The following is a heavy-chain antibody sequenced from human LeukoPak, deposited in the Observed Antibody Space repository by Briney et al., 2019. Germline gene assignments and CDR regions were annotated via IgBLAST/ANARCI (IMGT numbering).Heavy chain of an antibody. Sequence: SETLSLTCAVYGGSFSGYYWSWIRQPPGKGLEWIGEINHSGSTNYNPSLKSRVTISVDTSKNQFSLKLSSVTAADTAVYYCASPGPLTYYYDSSTRLSYGAFDIWGQGTMVTVSS. CDR1: GGSFSGYY. D-gene: IGHD3-22*01. CDR2: INHSGST. J-gene: IGHJ3*02. V-gene: IGHV4-34*01. CDR3: ASPGPLTYYYDSSTRLSYGAFDI.